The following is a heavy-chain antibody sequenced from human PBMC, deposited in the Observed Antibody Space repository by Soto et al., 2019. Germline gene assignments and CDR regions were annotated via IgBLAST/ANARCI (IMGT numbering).Heavy chain of an antibody. V-gene: IGHV1-2*04. J-gene: IGHJ4*02. D-gene: IGHD3-22*01. CDR1: GYTFTGYY. CDR2: INPNSGGT. CDR3: ARDGGSGMIVAGADH. Sequence: GASVKVSCKASGYTFTGYYMHWVRQAPGQGLEWMGWINPNSGGTNYAQKFQGWVTMTRDTSISTAYMELSRLRSDDTAVYYCARDGGSGMIVAGADHWGQGTLVTVSS.